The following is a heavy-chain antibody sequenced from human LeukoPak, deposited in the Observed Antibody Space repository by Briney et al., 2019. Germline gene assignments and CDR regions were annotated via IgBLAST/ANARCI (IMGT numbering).Heavy chain of an antibody. D-gene: IGHD1-1*01. J-gene: IGHJ3*02. CDR1: GFTFNSYA. CDR3: AKDWNDVGSDAFHI. CDR2: ISGSGANT. Sequence: GGSLRLSCAASGFTFNSYAMRWVRQAPGKGLEWVSAISGSGANTYYADSVKGRFSISRDNSKNTLYLQMNSLRAEDTAIYFCAKDWNDVGSDAFHIWGQGTMVTVSS. V-gene: IGHV3-23*01.